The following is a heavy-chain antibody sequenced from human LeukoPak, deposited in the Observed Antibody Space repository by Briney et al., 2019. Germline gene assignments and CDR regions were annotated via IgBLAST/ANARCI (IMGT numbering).Heavy chain of an antibody. J-gene: IGHJ4*02. CDR1: GFTFNDAW. CDR3: ARDHEYYYDSSGYYDY. Sequence: GGSLRLSCAASGFTFNDAWMNWVRQAPGKGLEWVSSISSSSSYIYYADSVKGRFTISRDNAKNSLYLQMNSLRAEDTAVYYCARDHEYYYDSSGYYDYWGQGTLVTVSS. CDR2: ISSSSSYI. V-gene: IGHV3-21*01. D-gene: IGHD3-22*01.